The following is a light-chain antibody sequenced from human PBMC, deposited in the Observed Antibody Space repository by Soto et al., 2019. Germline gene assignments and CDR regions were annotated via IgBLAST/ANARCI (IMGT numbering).Light chain of an antibody. CDR2: GAS. CDR1: QSVGTK. CDR3: QQYGNRPPVI. Sequence: ETVMTQSPGTLSVSPGERVTLSCRASQSVGTKVAWYQQKPGQPPSLLIYGASTRATGVPARFSGSGSGTEFTLAITSLQSEDFAVYYCQQYGNRPPVIFGGGTKVEVK. V-gene: IGKV3-15*01. J-gene: IGKJ4*01.